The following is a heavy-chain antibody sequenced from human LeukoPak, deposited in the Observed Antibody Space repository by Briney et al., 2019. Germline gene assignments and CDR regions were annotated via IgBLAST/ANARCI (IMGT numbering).Heavy chain of an antibody. CDR1: GGSFSGYY. J-gene: IGHJ6*02. CDR2: INHSGST. D-gene: IGHD2-2*01. CDR3: ARGPRGYCSSTSCPYYYYGMDV. Sequence: SETLSLTCAVYGGSFSGYYWSWIRQPPGKGLEWIGEINHSGSTNYNPSLKSRVTISVDTSKNQFSLKLSSVTAADTAVYYCARGPRGYCSSTSCPYYYYGMDVWGQGTTVTVSS. V-gene: IGHV4-34*01.